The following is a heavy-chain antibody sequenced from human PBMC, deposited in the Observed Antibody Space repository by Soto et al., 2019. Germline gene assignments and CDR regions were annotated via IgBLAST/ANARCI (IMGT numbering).Heavy chain of an antibody. Sequence: GGSLRLSCAASRFTFSSYGMHWVRQAPGKGLEWVAVISYDGSNKYYADSVKGRFTISRDNSKNTLYMQMNSLRAEDTAVYYCAKDRGVGYSYGLKYYFDYWGQGTLVTVSS. CDR3: AKDRGVGYSYGLKYYFDY. D-gene: IGHD5-18*01. CDR1: RFTFSSYG. CDR2: ISYDGSNK. J-gene: IGHJ4*02. V-gene: IGHV3-30*18.